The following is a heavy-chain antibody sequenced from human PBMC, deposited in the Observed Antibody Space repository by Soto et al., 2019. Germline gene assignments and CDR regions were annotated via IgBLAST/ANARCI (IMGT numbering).Heavy chain of an antibody. CDR1: GFTFSSYW. J-gene: IGHJ3*02. CDR2: IKQDGSEK. CDR3: ARTYGAVAFDI. V-gene: IGHV3-7*01. Sequence: EVQLVESGGGLVQPGGSLRLSCAASGFTFSSYWMSWVRQAPGKGLEWVANIKQDGSEKYHVDSVKGRFTISRDNAKNSLYLQMNSLRAEDTAVYYCARTYGAVAFDIWGQGTMVTVSS. D-gene: IGHD3-10*01.